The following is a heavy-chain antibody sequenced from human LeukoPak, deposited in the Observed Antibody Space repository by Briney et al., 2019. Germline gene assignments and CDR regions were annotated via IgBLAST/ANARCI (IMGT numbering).Heavy chain of an antibody. CDR2: IYHSGST. Sequence: PSETLSLTCAVSGGSISSSNWWSWVRQPPGKGLEWIGEIYHSGSTNYNPSLKSRVTISVDKSKNQFSLKLSSVTAADTAVYYCARDSGSYPYYFDYWGQGTLVTVSS. CDR3: ARDSGSYPYYFDY. J-gene: IGHJ4*02. D-gene: IGHD1-26*01. CDR1: GGSISSSNW. V-gene: IGHV4-4*02.